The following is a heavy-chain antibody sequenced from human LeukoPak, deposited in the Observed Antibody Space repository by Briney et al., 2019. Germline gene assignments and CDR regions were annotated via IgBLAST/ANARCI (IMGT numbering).Heavy chain of an antibody. J-gene: IGHJ4*02. V-gene: IGHV4-34*01. CDR2: INHGGST. D-gene: IGHD2-2*01. Sequence: SSETLSLTCAVYGGSFSGYYWSWIRQPPGKGLEWIGEINHGGSTNYNPSLKSRVTISVDTSKNQFSLKLSSVTAADTAVYYCAWRTGYQLLHFDYWGQGTLVTVSS. CDR1: GGSFSGYY. CDR3: AWRTGYQLLHFDY.